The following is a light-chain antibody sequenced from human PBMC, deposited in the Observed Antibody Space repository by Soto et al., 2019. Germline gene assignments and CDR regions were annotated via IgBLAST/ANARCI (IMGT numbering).Light chain of an antibody. CDR3: HQFGSSPGT. J-gene: IGKJ2*01. CDR2: GTS. CDR1: QSVNNNY. Sequence: EIVLTQSPGTLSLSPGERATLSCRASQSVNNNYLAWYQQNPGQAPRPLIYGTSNRATGIADRFSGSGSGTDFTLTIARVEPEDFAVYYCHQFGSSPGTFGQGTKLEIK. V-gene: IGKV3-20*01.